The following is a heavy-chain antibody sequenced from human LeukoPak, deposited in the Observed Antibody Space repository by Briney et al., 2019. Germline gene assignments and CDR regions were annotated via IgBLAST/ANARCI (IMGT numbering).Heavy chain of an antibody. V-gene: IGHV1-46*01. CDR3: AKVGYCSSTSCYPGFDY. CDR2: INPSGGTT. CDR1: GYTFTNYY. J-gene: IGHJ4*02. Sequence: ASVKVSCKASGYTFTNYYMHWVRQAPGQGLEWMGIINPSGGTTTYAQKFQGRVTMTRDTSTTTVYMELSSLRYEDTAVYYCAKVGYCSSTSCYPGFDYWGQGTLVTVSS. D-gene: IGHD2-2*01.